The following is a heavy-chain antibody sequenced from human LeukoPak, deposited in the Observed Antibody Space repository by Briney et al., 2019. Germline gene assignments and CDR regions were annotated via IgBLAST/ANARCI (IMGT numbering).Heavy chain of an antibody. CDR3: VRDLYSSSWYELDY. V-gene: IGHV3-33*01. D-gene: IGHD6-13*01. J-gene: IGHJ4*02. CDR1: GFPFSNYA. CDR2: IWYDGSKK. Sequence: PGGSLRLSCAASGFPFSNYAMHWVRQAPGKGLEWVAVIWYDGSKKYYADSVKGRFTIPRDNSKNTLYLQMNSLRVEDTAVYYCVRDLYSSSWYELDYWGQGTLVTVSP.